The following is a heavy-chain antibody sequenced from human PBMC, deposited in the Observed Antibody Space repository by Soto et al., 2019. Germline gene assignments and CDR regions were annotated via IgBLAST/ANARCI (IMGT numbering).Heavy chain of an antibody. J-gene: IGHJ4*02. CDR3: ARDGGAY. D-gene: IGHD3-16*01. V-gene: IGHV3-30-3*01. Sequence: QVQLVESGGGVVKPGRSLRLSCAASGFTFSSYAMHWVRRAPGKGLEWMAVMSYVGSKKYYADSVKGRFTISRDNSKNTLYLQRNSLRPEDTALYYCARDGGAYWGQGTLVIVSS. CDR1: GFTFSSYA. CDR2: MSYVGSKK.